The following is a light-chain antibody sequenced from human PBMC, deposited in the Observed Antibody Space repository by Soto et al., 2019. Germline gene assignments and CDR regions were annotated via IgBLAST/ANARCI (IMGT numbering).Light chain of an antibody. CDR3: RHYNSNPCT. CDR2: EAS. V-gene: IGKV1-5*03. Sequence: DIQMTKSPSTLSASVGDRVTIYCRASQTINNWLAWSQQKPGKAPKLMLYEASNLESWFPSRFSGSASGAEFTLTISSRQPKEFATYFFRHYNSNPCTFGQGTKGEVK. J-gene: IGKJ1*01. CDR1: QTINNW.